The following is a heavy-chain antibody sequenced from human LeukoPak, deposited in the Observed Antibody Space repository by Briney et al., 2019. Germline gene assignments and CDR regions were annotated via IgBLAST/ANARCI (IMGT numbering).Heavy chain of an antibody. Sequence: PSETLSLTCAVSDDSISSSSYYWGWIRQPPGKGLEWIGSIYYSGSTYYNPSLKSRVTISVDTSKNQFSLKLSSVTAADTAVYYCARRGRRTIDYWGQGTLVTVSS. D-gene: IGHD2-2*01. CDR2: IYYSGST. CDR1: DDSISSSSYY. V-gene: IGHV4-39*01. J-gene: IGHJ4*02. CDR3: ARRGRRTIDY.